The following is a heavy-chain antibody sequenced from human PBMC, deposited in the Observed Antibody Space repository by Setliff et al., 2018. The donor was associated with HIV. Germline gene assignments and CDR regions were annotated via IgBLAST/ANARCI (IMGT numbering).Heavy chain of an antibody. Sequence: GASVKVSCKASGYTFTGYYIHWVRQAPGQGLEWMGWIYPNSGDTKYAQKFQGRVTMTRDTSMTTAYMELRSLRSDDTAVYYCVRSPGSFISTDSTEAGDYWGQGTLVTVSS. V-gene: IGHV1-2*02. D-gene: IGHD3-22*01. CDR3: VRSPGSFISTDSTEAGDY. CDR1: GYTFTGYY. CDR2: IYPNSGDT. J-gene: IGHJ4*02.